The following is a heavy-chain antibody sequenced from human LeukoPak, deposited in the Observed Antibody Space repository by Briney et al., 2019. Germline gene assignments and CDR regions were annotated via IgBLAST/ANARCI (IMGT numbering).Heavy chain of an antibody. CDR2: INPNSAGT. Sequence: ASVKVSCKASGYTFTDYYLHWLRQDPGQGLEWVGWINPNSAGTEYAQEFQGRVTMTRDTSNSTAYMELSRLRPDDTAVYYCARAAWSATCKFDSWGQGTRVTVSS. D-gene: IGHD6-13*01. CDR3: ARAAWSATCKFDS. CDR1: GYTFTDYY. V-gene: IGHV1-2*02. J-gene: IGHJ5*01.